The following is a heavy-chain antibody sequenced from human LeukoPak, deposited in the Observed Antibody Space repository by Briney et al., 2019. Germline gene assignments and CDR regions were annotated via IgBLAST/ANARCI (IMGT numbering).Heavy chain of an antibody. D-gene: IGHD6-19*01. CDR2: IHYSGST. CDR3: VRLASGLIDY. V-gene: IGHV4-39*01. J-gene: IGHJ4*02. CDR1: GGSIDNSHYY. Sequence: SETLSLTCTVPGGSIDNSHYYWGWIRQPPGEGLEWTASIHYSGSTHYNPSLKSRVTISVDTSKNQFSLKLSSVTAADTAVYYCVRLASGLIDYWGQGTLVTVSS.